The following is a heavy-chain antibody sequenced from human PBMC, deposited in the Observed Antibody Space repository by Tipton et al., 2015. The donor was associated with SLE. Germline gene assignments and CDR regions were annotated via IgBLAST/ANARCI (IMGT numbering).Heavy chain of an antibody. CDR2: IYHSGST. D-gene: IGHD4-17*01. J-gene: IGHJ3*02. V-gene: IGHV4-38-2*02. CDR3: ARDLTYGDYLLGAFDI. CDR1: GYSISSGYY. Sequence: TLSLTCAVSGYSISSGYYWGWIRQPPVKGVEWFGSIYHSGSTYYNPSLQSRVTISVDTSKNQFSLQLSYVTAADTAVYSCARDLTYGDYLLGAFDIWGQGTMVTVSS.